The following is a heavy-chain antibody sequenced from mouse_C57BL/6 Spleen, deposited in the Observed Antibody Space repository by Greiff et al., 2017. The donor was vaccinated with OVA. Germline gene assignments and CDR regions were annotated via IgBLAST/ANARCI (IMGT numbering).Heavy chain of an antibody. CDR2: IWTGGGT. J-gene: IGHJ4*01. D-gene: IGHD2-4*01. Sequence: VKLQESGPGLVAPSQSLSITCTVSGFSLTSYAISWVRQPPGKGLEWLGVIWTGGGTNYNSALKSRLSISKDNSKSQVFLKMNSLQTDDTARYYCAREGIYYDHYYAMDYWGQGTSVTVSS. CDR3: AREGIYYDHYYAMDY. V-gene: IGHV2-9-1*01. CDR1: GFSLTSYA.